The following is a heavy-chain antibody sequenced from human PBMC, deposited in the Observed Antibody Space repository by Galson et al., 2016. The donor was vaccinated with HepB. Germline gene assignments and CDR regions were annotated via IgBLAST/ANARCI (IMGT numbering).Heavy chain of an antibody. CDR3: ARERRGYNYGYYYYGMDV. CDR2: TYYRSKWYN. D-gene: IGHD5-18*01. CDR1: GDSVSSNSAA. Sequence: AISGDSVSSNSAAWTWIRQSPSRGLEWLGRTYYRSKWYNDYAVSVKSRIKINPDTFKNQFSLQLNSVTPEDTAVYYCARERRGYNYGYYYYGMDVWGQGTTVTVSS. J-gene: IGHJ6*02. V-gene: IGHV6-1*01.